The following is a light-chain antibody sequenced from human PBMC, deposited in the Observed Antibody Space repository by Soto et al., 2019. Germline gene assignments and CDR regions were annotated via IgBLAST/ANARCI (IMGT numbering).Light chain of an antibody. J-gene: IGLJ3*02. Sequence: QLVLTQPPSASGTPGQRVTISCSGSSSNIGSNTVNWYQQLPGTAPKLLIYSNNQRPSGVPDRFSGSKSGASASLDISGLQSEDEADYYCAAWDDSLSWVFGGGTKRTVL. V-gene: IGLV1-44*01. CDR3: AAWDDSLSWV. CDR2: SNN. CDR1: SSNIGSNT.